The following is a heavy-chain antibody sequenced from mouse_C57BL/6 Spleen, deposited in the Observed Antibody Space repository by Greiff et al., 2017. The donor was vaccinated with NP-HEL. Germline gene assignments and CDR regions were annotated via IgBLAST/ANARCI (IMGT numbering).Heavy chain of an antibody. J-gene: IGHJ3*01. CDR3: TWGTTGY. CDR1: GYTFTDYE. D-gene: IGHD1-1*01. V-gene: IGHV1-15*01. CDR2: IDPETGGT. Sequence: QVQLQQSGAELVRPGASVTLSCTASGYTFTDYEMHWVKQTPVHGLEWIGAIDPETGGTAYNQKFKGKAILTADKSSSTAYMELRSLTSEDSAVYCCTWGTTGYWGQGTLVTVSA.